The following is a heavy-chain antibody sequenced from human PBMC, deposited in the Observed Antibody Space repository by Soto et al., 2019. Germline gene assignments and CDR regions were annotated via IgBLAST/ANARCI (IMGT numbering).Heavy chain of an antibody. Sequence: ASVKVSCKASGDTFTANYINWVRQAPGQGFEWMGWINPKSGGTNYPQKFQGRVTMTRDTSLSTVYMTLTRLRSDDTAEFYCARAAQAFFHNTGYYFYFDHWGQGTPVTVSS. V-gene: IGHV1-2*02. J-gene: IGHJ4*02. CDR3: ARAAQAFFHNTGYYFYFDH. D-gene: IGHD3-22*01. CDR2: INPKSGGT. CDR1: GDTFTANY.